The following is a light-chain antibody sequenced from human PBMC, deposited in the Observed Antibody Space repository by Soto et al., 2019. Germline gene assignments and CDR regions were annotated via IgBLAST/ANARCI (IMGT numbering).Light chain of an antibody. CDR3: GSWDSSLSAYV. J-gene: IGLJ1*01. Sequence: QSVLTQPPSASGTPGQRVTISCSGSNSNIGSNTVNWYQQLPGTAPKLLIYYDNLRPSGVPDRISGSKSGTSASLAISGLQSDDEADYYCGSWDSSLSAYVFGTGTKVTVL. CDR2: YDN. V-gene: IGLV1-44*01. CDR1: NSNIGSNT.